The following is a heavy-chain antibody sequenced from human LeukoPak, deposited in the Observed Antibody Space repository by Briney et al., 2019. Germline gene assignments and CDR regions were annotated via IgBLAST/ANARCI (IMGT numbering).Heavy chain of an antibody. CDR2: IVPIYDVT. Sequence: EASVKVSCKASGITFTNYAISWVRQAPGQGLEWMGAIVPIYDVTNYAQTFRGRVTMTADESTSTVYMELRSLTSEDTAMYYCARIYYGSGSPDGYWGQGTLVTVS. CDR1: GITFTNYA. D-gene: IGHD3-10*01. CDR3: ARIYYGSGSPDGY. V-gene: IGHV1-69*13. J-gene: IGHJ4*02.